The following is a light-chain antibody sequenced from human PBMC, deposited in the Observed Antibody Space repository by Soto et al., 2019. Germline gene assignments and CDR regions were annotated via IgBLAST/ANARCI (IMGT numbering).Light chain of an antibody. V-gene: IGKV1-5*03. CDR3: QQYNSYSTFGPAT. J-gene: IGKJ1*01. CDR1: QRIDTW. CDR2: SAS. Sequence: DIQMTQSPSILSASVGDGVTITWRASQRIDTWLAWYQQKPGKAPKLLIYSASDLESGVPSRFSGSGFGTEFTLTITSLQPDDFATYYCQQYNSYSTFGPATFGQGTKVDIK.